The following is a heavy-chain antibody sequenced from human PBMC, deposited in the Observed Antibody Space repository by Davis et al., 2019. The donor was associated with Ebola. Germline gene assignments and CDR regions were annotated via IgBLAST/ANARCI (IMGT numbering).Heavy chain of an antibody. D-gene: IGHD3-16*01. CDR1: GDSVSSGG. J-gene: IGHJ6*04. V-gene: IGHV6-1*01. Sequence: PSETLSLTCAISGDSVSSGGWNWIRQSPSRGLEWLGRTYYTSKWHNDYGESVKSRITINPDTSKNQLSLQLNSVTPEDTAVYYCVRGWGRSGLDVWGKGTTVTVSS. CDR2: TYYTSKWHN. CDR3: VRGWGRSGLDV.